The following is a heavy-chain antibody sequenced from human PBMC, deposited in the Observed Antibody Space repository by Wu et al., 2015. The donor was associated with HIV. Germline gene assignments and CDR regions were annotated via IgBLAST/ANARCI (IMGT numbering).Heavy chain of an antibody. Sequence: QVQLMQSGAEVRKPGASVKVSCKASGYSFSGHYVFWVRQAPGQGLEWMGYINPNSGVTEYAQRFQGRVTMTRDTSINTAYMELTRLTSDDTAVYYCARDALYCSGGICYSGSEANYYYGMDVWGQGTTVTVSS. CDR3: ARDALYCSGGICYSGSEANYYYGMDV. CDR1: GYSFSGHY. D-gene: IGHD2-15*01. J-gene: IGHJ6*02. V-gene: IGHV1-2*02. CDR2: INPNSGVT.